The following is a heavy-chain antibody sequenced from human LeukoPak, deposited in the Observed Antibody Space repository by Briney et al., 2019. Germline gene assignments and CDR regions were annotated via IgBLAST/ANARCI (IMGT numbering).Heavy chain of an antibody. V-gene: IGHV3-48*04. CDR2: VGISSGNT. CDR1: GFTFSSYW. J-gene: IGHJ4*02. D-gene: IGHD5-12*01. CDR3: ARDHRYAFDN. Sequence: GGSLRLSCAASGFTFSSYWMNWVRQAPGKGLEWISYVGISSGNTKYADSVKGRFTISGDSAKNSVFLLMNNLRVDDTAVYYCARDHRYAFDNWAREPWSPSPQ.